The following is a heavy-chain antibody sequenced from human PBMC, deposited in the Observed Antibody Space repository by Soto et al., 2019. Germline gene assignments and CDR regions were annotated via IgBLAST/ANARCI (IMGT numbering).Heavy chain of an antibody. CDR2: ISSSGSTI. CDR3: ARVGDSSSWDVTCAFDY. Sequence: QVQLEESGGGLVKPGGSLRLSCAASGFTFSDYFMTWIRQAPGKGLEWIAYISSSGSTIYYADSVKGRFTLSRDNAKNSLELQMNSLRAEDTGVYYCARVGDSSSWDVTCAFDYWGHGTLVTVSS. J-gene: IGHJ4*01. CDR1: GFTFSDYF. D-gene: IGHD6-13*01. V-gene: IGHV3-11*01.